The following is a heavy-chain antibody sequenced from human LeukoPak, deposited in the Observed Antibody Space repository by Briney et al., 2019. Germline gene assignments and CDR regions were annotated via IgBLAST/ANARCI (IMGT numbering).Heavy chain of an antibody. V-gene: IGHV4-30-2*01. CDR3: ARARGYYGSGSYFELDY. D-gene: IGHD3-10*01. CDR1: GGSISSGGYS. Sequence: SETLSLTCAVSGGSISSGGYSWSWIRQPPGKGLEWIGYIYHSGSTYYNPSLKSRVTISVDRSKNQFSLKLSSVTAADTAVYYCARARGYYGSGSYFELDYWGQGTLVTVSS. CDR2: IYHSGST. J-gene: IGHJ4*02.